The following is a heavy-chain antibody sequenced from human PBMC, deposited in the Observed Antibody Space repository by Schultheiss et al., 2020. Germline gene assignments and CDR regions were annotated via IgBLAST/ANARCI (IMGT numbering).Heavy chain of an antibody. CDR2: ISRSGSTI. V-gene: IGHV3-48*03. D-gene: IGHD4-17*01. Sequence: GGSLRLSCAASGFTFSSYEMSWVRQAPGKGLEWVSYISRSGSTIHYADSVKGRFTISRDKAKNSLYLQMNSLRVEDTAVYYCGRGIEDDYDSRGGMDVWGQGTTVTVSS. CDR3: GRGIEDDYDSRGGMDV. CDR1: GFTFSSYE. J-gene: IGHJ6*02.